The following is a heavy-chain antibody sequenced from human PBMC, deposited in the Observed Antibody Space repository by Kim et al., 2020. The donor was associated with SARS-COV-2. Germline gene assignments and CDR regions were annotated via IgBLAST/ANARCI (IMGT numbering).Heavy chain of an antibody. CDR1: GYTFTSYG. V-gene: IGHV1-18*01. J-gene: IGHJ6*03. D-gene: IGHD1-1*01. Sequence: ASVKVSCKASGYTFTSYGVSWVRQAPGQGLEWMGWISGSNGHTKYAQSLQGRVTVTTDIATSTAYMDLSSLRSDDTVVYFCARTTVQGNDYYYMDVWGKGTTVTVSS. CDR3: ARTTVQGNDYYYMDV. CDR2: ISGSNGHT.